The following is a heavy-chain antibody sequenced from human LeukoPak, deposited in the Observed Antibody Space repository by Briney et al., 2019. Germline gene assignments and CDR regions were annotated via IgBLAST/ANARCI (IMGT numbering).Heavy chain of an antibody. CDR3: ARETYCGGDRPRRHFDY. D-gene: IGHD2-21*02. CDR1: GGSISSYY. Sequence: SETLSLTCTVSGGSISSYYWSWIRQPAGKGLEWIGRIQTSGSFNFHSSLKGRVTMSVDMSKNQFSLNLSSVTAADTAVYYCARETYCGGDRPRRHFDYWGQGTLLTVSS. V-gene: IGHV4-4*07. J-gene: IGHJ4*02. CDR2: IQTSGSF.